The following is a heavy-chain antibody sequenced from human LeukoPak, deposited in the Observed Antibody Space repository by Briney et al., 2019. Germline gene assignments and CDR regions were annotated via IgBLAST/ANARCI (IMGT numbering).Heavy chain of an antibody. J-gene: IGHJ4*02. Sequence: PSETLSLTCTVSGGSISSGNYYWSWIRQPAGKGLDWIGRLYTSGSTNYNPSLKSRVTISVDTSKNQFSLKLSSETAADTAVYYCASVALIYGGNSEGYFDYWGQGTLVTVSS. CDR2: LYTSGST. CDR1: GGSISSGNYY. D-gene: IGHD4-23*01. CDR3: ASVALIYGGNSEGYFDY. V-gene: IGHV4-61*02.